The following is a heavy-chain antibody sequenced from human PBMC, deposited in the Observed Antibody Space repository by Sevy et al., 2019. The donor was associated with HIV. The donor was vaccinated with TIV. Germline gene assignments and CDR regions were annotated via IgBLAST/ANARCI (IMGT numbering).Heavy chain of an antibody. CDR3: AGVQSHTGWFDY. J-gene: IGHJ4*02. CDR2: IYSGKST. CDR1: GFSVSSNY. D-gene: IGHD6-19*01. Sequence: GSLRLSCEASGFSVSSNYMAWVRQAPGKGLEWVSVIYSGKSTDYRDSVNGRFTISRDSSKNTLYLQMDSLRAENTAVYHCAGVQSHTGWFDYWGQGSLVTVSS. V-gene: IGHV3-53*01.